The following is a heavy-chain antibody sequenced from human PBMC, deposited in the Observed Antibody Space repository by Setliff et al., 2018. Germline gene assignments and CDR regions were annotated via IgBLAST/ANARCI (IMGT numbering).Heavy chain of an antibody. CDR1: GGSVSNSGFF. J-gene: IGHJ5*02. Sequence: LYLTCTVSGGSVSNSGFFWGWLRQAPGKGLEWIGNIYYSGSSNYNASLKSRLIITRDTFKNQISLKLTSVTAADTAVYYGGRGFSRIEGWGNWFDPWGQGILVTVSS. V-gene: IGHV4-39*01. D-gene: IGHD2-15*01. CDR2: IYYSGSS. CDR3: GRGFSRIEGWGNWFDP.